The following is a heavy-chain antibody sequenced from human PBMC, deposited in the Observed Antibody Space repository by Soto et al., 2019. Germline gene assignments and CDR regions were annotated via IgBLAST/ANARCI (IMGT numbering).Heavy chain of an antibody. CDR1: GGTFSSYT. D-gene: IGHD2-21*01. CDR2: ISPILGIA. V-gene: IGHV1-69*08. CDR3: ARDEIRPAYCGGDCYSWGS. Sequence: QVPLVQSGAEVKKPGSSVKVSCKASGGTFSSYTISWVRQAPGQGLEWMGRISPILGIANYAQKFQGRFTITVDKSTSTDYMELSSLRSEDTAVYYCARDEIRPAYCGGDCYSWGSWGQVTLVTVAS. J-gene: IGHJ5*02.